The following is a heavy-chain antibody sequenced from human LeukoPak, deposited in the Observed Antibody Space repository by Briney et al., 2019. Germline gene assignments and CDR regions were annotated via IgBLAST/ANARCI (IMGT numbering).Heavy chain of an antibody. CDR1: GGSISSSSYY. V-gene: IGHV4-39*07. CDR2: TYYSGST. J-gene: IGHJ5*02. D-gene: IGHD3-10*01. CDR3: ARAGYYGSGSYFVGSNWFDP. Sequence: PSETLSLTCTVSGGSISSSSYYWGWIRQPPGKGLEWIGSTYYSGSTYYNPSLKSRVTISVDTSKNQFSLKLSSVTAADTAVYYCARAGYYGSGSYFVGSNWFDPWGQGTLVTVSS.